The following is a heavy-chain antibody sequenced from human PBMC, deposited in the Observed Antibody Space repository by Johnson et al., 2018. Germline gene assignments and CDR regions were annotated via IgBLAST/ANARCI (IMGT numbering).Heavy chain of an antibody. V-gene: IGHV4-59*01. CDR3: ARASVYYYYMDV. J-gene: IGHJ6*03. Sequence: QVQLQESGPGLVKPSETLSLTCTVSGGSISNYYWSWIRQPPGKGLEWIGYIYYSGSTNYNPSLKSRVTISVDTSKNQFSLKLSSVTAADTAVYYCARASVYYYYMDVWGKGTTVTVSS. CDR1: GGSISNYY. D-gene: IGHD6-6*01. CDR2: IYYSGST.